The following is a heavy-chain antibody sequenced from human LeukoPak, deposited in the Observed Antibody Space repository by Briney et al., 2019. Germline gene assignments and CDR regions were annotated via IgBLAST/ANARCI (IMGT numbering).Heavy chain of an antibody. D-gene: IGHD2/OR15-2a*01. V-gene: IGHV3-48*01. CDR3: ARDHGAFLFDP. Sequence: GGSLRLSCAASGFTFSSYSMNWVRQAPGKGLEWVSYISSSSSTIYYADSVKGRFTISRDNAKNSLYLQMNSLRAEDTAVYYCARDHGAFLFDPWGQGTLVTVSS. J-gene: IGHJ5*02. CDR2: ISSSSSTI. CDR1: GFTFSSYS.